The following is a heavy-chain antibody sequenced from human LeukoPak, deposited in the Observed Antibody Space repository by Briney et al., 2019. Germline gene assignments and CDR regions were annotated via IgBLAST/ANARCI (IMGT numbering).Heavy chain of an antibody. Sequence: GGSLRLSCAASGFTFSNAWMSWVRQAPGKGLEWVGRIKSKTDGGTTDYAAPVKGRFTISRDDSKNTLYLQMNSLKTEDTVVYYCTTDAGGYYYDSSGYYPTDYWGQGTLVTVSS. J-gene: IGHJ4*02. CDR2: IKSKTDGGTT. V-gene: IGHV3-15*01. D-gene: IGHD3-22*01. CDR3: TTDAGGYYYDSSGYYPTDY. CDR1: GFTFSNAW.